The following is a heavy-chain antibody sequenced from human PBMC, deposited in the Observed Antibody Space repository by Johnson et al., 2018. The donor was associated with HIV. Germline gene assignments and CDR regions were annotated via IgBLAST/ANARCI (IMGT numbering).Heavy chain of an antibody. CDR3: AKPPSMGADAFDI. CDR2: ISYDGSHK. J-gene: IGHJ3*02. D-gene: IGHD3-16*01. V-gene: IGHV3-30*18. Sequence: QMLLVESGGGVVRPGGSLRLSCAASGFTFGSYDMHWVRQAPGKGLEWVAVISYDGSHKYYADSLSGRFNISRDNPKNTLYLQMNSLRAEDTGVYYCAKPPSMGADAFDIWGQGTMVTVSS. CDR1: GFTFGSYD.